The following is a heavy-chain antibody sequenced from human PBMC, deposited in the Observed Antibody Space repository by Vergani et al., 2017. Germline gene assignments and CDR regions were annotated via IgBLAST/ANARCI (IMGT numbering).Heavy chain of an antibody. CDR1: GYTFTSYG. D-gene: IGHD2-2*01. J-gene: IGHJ5*02. V-gene: IGHV1-18*04. CDR2: SSAYNGNT. Sequence: QVQLVQSGAEVKKPGASVKVSCKASGYTFTSYGISWVRQAPGQGLEWMGWSSAYNGNTNYAQKLQGRVTMTTDTSTSTAYMELRSLRSDDTAVYYCARDRGDCSSTSCYGEWFDPWGQGTLVTVSS. CDR3: ARDRGDCSSTSCYGEWFDP.